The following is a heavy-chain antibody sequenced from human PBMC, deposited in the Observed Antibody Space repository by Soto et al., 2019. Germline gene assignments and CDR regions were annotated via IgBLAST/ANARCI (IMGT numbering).Heavy chain of an antibody. D-gene: IGHD2-21*02. J-gene: IGHJ5*02. Sequence: QVQLVQSGAEVKKPGSSVKVSCKASGGTFSSYAISWVRQAPGQGLEWMGGVIPIFGTANYAQKFQGRVTITAVKSTSTAYMELSSLRSEDTAVYYCAREGGAYCGGDCYAFDPWGQGTLVTVSS. CDR2: VIPIFGTA. CDR1: GGTFSSYA. V-gene: IGHV1-69*06. CDR3: AREGGAYCGGDCYAFDP.